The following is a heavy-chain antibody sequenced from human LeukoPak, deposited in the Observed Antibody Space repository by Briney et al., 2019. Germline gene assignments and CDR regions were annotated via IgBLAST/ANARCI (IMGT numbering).Heavy chain of an antibody. CDR3: VKGAYDYIGMGYFDY. D-gene: IGHD5-12*01. J-gene: IGHJ4*02. CDR1: GFTFSNFA. Sequence: GGSLRLSCVASGFTFSNFAMSRVRQAPGKGLEWVSLIIGSSGDTFYADSVKGRFNISRDNSKNRLYLQMNSLRAEDTALYYCVKGAYDYIGMGYFDYRGQGTLVTVSS. V-gene: IGHV3-23*01. CDR2: IIGSSGDT.